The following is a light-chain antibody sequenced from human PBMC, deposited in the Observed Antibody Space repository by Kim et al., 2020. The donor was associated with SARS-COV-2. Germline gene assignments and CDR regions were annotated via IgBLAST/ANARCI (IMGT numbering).Light chain of an antibody. CDR3: SSYTGSSTLI. V-gene: IGLV2-14*03. CDR2: DVS. Sequence: GQSITISCTGTSSDFGGYNYVSLYQQHPGKAPKLMIYDVSNRPSGVSNRFSGSKSGNTASLTISGLQAEDEADYYCSSYTGSSTLIFGTGTKVTVL. J-gene: IGLJ1*01. CDR1: SSDFGGYNY.